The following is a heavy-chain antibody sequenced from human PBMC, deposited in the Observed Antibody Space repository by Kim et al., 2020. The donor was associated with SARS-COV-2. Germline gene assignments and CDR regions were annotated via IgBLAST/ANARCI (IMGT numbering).Heavy chain of an antibody. CDR2: INAGNGNT. J-gene: IGHJ6*02. CDR3: AREGYSSSWYHYYYGMDV. Sequence: ASVKVSCKASGYTFTSYAMHWVRQAPGQRLEWMGWINAGNGNTKYSQKFQGRVTITRDTSASTAYMELSSLRSEDTAVYYCAREGYSSSWYHYYYGMDVWHQGTTVTVSS. D-gene: IGHD6-13*01. V-gene: IGHV1-3*01. CDR1: GYTFTSYA.